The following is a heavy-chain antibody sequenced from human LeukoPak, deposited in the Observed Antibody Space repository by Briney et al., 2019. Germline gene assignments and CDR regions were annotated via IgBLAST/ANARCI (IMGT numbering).Heavy chain of an antibody. Sequence: GSLRLSCAASGFTFSSYWMHWVRQAPGEGLVWVSRVNTDGSSTSYADSVKGRFTISRDNAKNTLYLQMNSLRAEDTAVYYCARASWFGELLGYWGQGTLVTVSS. J-gene: IGHJ4*02. CDR1: GFTFSSYW. CDR3: ARASWFGELLGY. V-gene: IGHV3-74*01. D-gene: IGHD3-10*01. CDR2: VNTDGSST.